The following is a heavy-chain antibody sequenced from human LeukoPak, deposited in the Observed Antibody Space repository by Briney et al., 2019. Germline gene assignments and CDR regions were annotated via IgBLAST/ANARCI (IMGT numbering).Heavy chain of an antibody. CDR1: GFSFSDYS. CDR3: VKGYTYYYGSGSPHGAFDI. Sequence: GGSLILSCAASGFSFSDYSIAWVRQAPGKGLEWVSSISPGSRYIYYADSVKGRFTISRDNSKNTLYLQMSSLRVEDTAVYYCVKGYTYYYGSGSPHGAFDIWGQGTLVTVS. D-gene: IGHD3-10*01. V-gene: IGHV3-21*01. J-gene: IGHJ3*02. CDR2: ISPGSRYI.